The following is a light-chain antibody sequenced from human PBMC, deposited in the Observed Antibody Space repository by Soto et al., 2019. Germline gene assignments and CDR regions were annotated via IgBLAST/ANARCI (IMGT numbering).Light chain of an antibody. Sequence: EVVLTQSPGTLSLSPGERATLSCRGSQSINNNYLAWYQQRPGQAPRLLIYGSSDRATGIPDRFSGSGSGPDFTLTHSSLETEDFAVYYCHQYVSSPPYTFGQGTKLEI. CDR2: GSS. CDR3: HQYVSSPPYT. V-gene: IGKV3-20*01. J-gene: IGKJ2*01. CDR1: QSINNNY.